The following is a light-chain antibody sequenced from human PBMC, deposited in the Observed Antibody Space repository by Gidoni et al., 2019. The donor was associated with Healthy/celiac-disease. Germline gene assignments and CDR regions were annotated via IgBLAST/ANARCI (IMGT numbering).Light chain of an antibody. V-gene: IGLV6-57*04. J-gene: IGLJ2*01. CDR2: EDN. CDR3: QSYDSSNVV. CDR1: SGSIASNY. Sequence: HSVSESPGKTVTISCTRSSGSIASNYVQWYQQRPGSAPTTVLYEDNQRPSGVPDRFSGSIDSSSNSASLTISGLKTEDEADYYCQSYDSSNVVFGGGTKLTVL.